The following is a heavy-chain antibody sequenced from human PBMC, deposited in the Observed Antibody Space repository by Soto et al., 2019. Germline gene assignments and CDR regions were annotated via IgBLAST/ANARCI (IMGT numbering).Heavy chain of an antibody. CDR1: GGSVSSGSYY. CDR2: IYYSGST. V-gene: IGHV4-61*01. Sequence: PSETLSLTCTVSGGSVSSGSYYWSWIRQPPGKGLEWIGYIYYSGSTNYNPSLKSRVTISVDTSKNQFSLKLSSVTAADTAVYYCARDSDYDSSGYYYRLDPCGQGPLVTVYS. D-gene: IGHD3-22*01. J-gene: IGHJ5*02. CDR3: ARDSDYDSSGYYYRLDP.